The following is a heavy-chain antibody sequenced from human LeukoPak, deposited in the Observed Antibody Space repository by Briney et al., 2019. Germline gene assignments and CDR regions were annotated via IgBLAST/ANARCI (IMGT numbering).Heavy chain of an antibody. CDR2: LYNSGTT. CDR1: GASVSTYY. V-gene: IGHV4-4*08. J-gene: IGHJ4*02. CDR3: ARDLRYSSGWFDY. Sequence: SETLSLTCTVSGASVSTYYWSWIRQPPGKGLEWMGNLYNSGTTNYNPSLKSRVTISVDTSKNQFSLKLSSVTAADTAVYYCARDLRYSSGWFDYWGQGTLVTVSS. D-gene: IGHD6-19*01.